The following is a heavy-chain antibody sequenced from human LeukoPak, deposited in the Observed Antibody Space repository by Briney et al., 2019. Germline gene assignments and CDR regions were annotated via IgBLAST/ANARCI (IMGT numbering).Heavy chain of an antibody. J-gene: IGHJ4*02. D-gene: IGHD7-27*01. Sequence: SVKVSCKASGGTFSSYSISWVRQAPGQGLEWMGGIIPIFDTADYAQKFQGRVTITADESTSTAYMELSSLRSEDTAVYYCARAPRNWGFDYWGQGTLVTVSS. CDR3: ARAPRNWGFDY. V-gene: IGHV1-69*01. CDR2: IIPIFDTA. CDR1: GGTFSSYS.